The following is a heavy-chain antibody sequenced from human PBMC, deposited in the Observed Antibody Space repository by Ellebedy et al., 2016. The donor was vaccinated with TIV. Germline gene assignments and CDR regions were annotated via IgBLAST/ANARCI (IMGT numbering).Heavy chain of an antibody. D-gene: IGHD5-24*01. CDR3: VRGRDAYKTGY. J-gene: IGHJ4*02. V-gene: IGHV4-59*11. Sequence: MPGGSLRLSCTVSDDSISSPYCSWIRQPPGKGLEWIGYILNDGSTRYNPSLKSRVTISVDTSKELFSLKLNSVTAADTAVYYCVRGRDAYKTGYWGQGTLVSVSS. CDR2: ILNDGST. CDR1: DDSISSPY.